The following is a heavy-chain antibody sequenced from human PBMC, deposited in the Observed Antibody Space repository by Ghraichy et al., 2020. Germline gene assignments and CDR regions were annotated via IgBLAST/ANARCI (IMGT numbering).Heavy chain of an antibody. J-gene: IGHJ4*02. Sequence: SETLSLTCTVSGGSISSSSYYWGWIRQPPGKGLEWIGSIYYSGSTYYNPSLKSRVTISVDTSKNQFSLKLSSVTAADTAVYYCASYGVDYDSTHYDYWGQGTLVTVSS. V-gene: IGHV4-39*01. CDR3: ASYGVDYDSTHYDY. D-gene: IGHD3-3*01. CDR2: IYYSGST. CDR1: GGSISSSSYY.